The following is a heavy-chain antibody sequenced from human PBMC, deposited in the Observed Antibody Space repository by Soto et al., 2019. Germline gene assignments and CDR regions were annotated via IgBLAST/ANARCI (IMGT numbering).Heavy chain of an antibody. CDR2: IKQDGSEK. J-gene: IGHJ6*03. V-gene: IGHV3-7*01. D-gene: IGHD3-9*01. CDR3: ARDYYDILTGYQPISYYYYYYMDV. Sequence: GGSLRLCCAASGFTFSSYWMSWVRQAPGKGLEWVANIKQDGSEKYYVDSVKGRFTISRDNAKNSLYLQMNSLRAEDTAVYYCARDYYDILTGYQPISYYYYYYMDVWGKGTTVTVSS. CDR1: GFTFSSYW.